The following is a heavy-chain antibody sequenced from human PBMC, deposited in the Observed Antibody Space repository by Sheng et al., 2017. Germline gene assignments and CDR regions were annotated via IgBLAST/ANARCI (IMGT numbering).Heavy chain of an antibody. J-gene: IGHJ4*02. CDR3: ARGSSVWPDCFDY. CDR1: GFTFSDHY. D-gene: IGHD6-19*01. CDR2: IKNKAYNYIT. Sequence: EVQLVESGGGLVQPGGSLRLSCAASGFTFSDHYMDWVRQAPGKGLEWVGRIKNKAYNYITEYAASVKGRFTISRDEPKNSLYLQMSSLKTEDTAVYYCARGSSVWPDCFDYWSQGTLVTVSS. V-gene: IGHV3-72*01.